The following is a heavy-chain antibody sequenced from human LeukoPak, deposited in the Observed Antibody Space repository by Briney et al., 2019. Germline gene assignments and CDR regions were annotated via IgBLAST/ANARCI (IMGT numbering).Heavy chain of an antibody. D-gene: IGHD3-10*02. CDR2: ISNSGSTI. Sequence: GVSLRLSCAASGFTFSDYYMSWIRQAPGKGLEWVSYISNSGSTIYYADSVKGRFTISRDNAKNSLYLQMNGLRAEDTAVYYCAELGITMIGGVWGKGTTVTISS. CDR1: GFTFSDYY. CDR3: AELGITMIGGV. J-gene: IGHJ6*04. V-gene: IGHV3-11*04.